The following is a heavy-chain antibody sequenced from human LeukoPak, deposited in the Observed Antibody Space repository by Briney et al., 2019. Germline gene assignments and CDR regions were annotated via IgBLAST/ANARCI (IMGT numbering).Heavy chain of an antibody. CDR3: VMGIVVGIAIEDERIGGGYYMDV. J-gene: IGHJ6*03. Sequence: LPARSLRLSCAPSGFTFSSYWMTWVRQAPGRWLEWVANINQVGNETSYVDSGTGRLTLSRDNAKNSMFLQINCMRAADTAVYYCVMGIVVGIAIEDERIGGGYYMDVWGKGTTVTVSS. CDR2: INQVGNET. D-gene: IGHD2-21*01. V-gene: IGHV3-7*01. CDR1: GFTFSSYW.